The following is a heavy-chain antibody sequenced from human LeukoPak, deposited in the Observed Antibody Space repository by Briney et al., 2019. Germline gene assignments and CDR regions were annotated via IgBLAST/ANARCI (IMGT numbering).Heavy chain of an antibody. J-gene: IGHJ4*02. D-gene: IGHD4-17*01. CDR2: IYYSGST. CDR1: GGSISSHY. CDR3: AHLHHGDYYFDY. Sequence: SETLSLTCTVSGGSISSHYWSWIRQPPGKGLEWIGYIYYSGSTNYNPSLKSRVTISVDTSKNQFSLKLSSVTAADTAVYYCAHLHHGDYYFDYWGQGTLVTVSS. V-gene: IGHV4-59*11.